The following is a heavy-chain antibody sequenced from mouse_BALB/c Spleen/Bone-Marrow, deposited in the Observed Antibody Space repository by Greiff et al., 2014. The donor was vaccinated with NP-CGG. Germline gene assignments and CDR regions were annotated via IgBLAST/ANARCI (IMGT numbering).Heavy chain of an antibody. CDR1: GYTFTSYW. D-gene: IGHD2-2*01. J-gene: IGHJ3*01. CDR3: ARAGGYDGFAY. CDR2: INPSNGRA. V-gene: IGHV1S81*02. Sequence: VKLMESGAELVKPGASVKLSCKASGYTFTSYWMHWVKQRPGQGLEWIGEINPSNGRADYNEKFRSKATLTVDRSSSTAYMQPSSLTSEDSAVYYCARAGGYDGFAYWGQGTLVTVSA.